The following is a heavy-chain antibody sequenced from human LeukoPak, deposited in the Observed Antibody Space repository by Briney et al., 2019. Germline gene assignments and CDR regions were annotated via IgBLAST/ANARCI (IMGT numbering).Heavy chain of an antibody. Sequence: GESLKISCKGSGYSFTSYWIGWARQMPGKGLGWMGIIYPGDSDTRYSPSFQGQVTISADKSISTAYLQWSSLKASDTAMYYCARHDYCSSTSCYPNAFDIWGQGTMVTVSS. CDR3: ARHDYCSSTSCYPNAFDI. CDR2: IYPGDSDT. J-gene: IGHJ3*02. V-gene: IGHV5-51*01. D-gene: IGHD2-2*01. CDR1: GYSFTSYW.